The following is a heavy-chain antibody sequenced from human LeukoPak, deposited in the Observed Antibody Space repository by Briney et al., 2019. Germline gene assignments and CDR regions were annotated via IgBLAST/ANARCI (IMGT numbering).Heavy chain of an antibody. CDR1: RFTFSSYW. CDR3: ASVGGWPIYY. V-gene: IGHV3-21*01. J-gene: IGHJ4*02. Sequence: GGSLRLSCAASRFTFSSYWMSWVRQAPGKGLEWVSSISSSSSYIYYADSVKGRFTISRDNAKNSLYLQMNSLRAEDTAVYYCASVGGWPIYYWGQGTLVTVSS. D-gene: IGHD6-19*01. CDR2: ISSSSSYI.